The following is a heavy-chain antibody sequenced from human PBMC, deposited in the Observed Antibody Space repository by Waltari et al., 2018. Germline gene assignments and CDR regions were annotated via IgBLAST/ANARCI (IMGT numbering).Heavy chain of an antibody. CDR1: GFSFSSYE. J-gene: IGHJ4*02. D-gene: IGHD2-15*01. V-gene: IGHV3-48*03. Sequence: EVRLVESGGNLVQPGGSLRLSCAAYGFSFSSYEMNWVRQAPGRGLEWVSYISSSGSTKYYADSVKGRFTISRDNAKNSLYLQMNSLRADDTAVYYCARVRVVMGEGVYWGQGTLVTVSS. CDR2: ISSSGSTK. CDR3: ARVRVVMGEGVY.